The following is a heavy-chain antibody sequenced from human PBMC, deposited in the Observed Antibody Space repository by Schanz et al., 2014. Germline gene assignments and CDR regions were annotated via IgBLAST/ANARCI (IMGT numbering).Heavy chain of an antibody. V-gene: IGHV4-4*07. CDR2: IYTNGST. J-gene: IGHJ5*02. CDR3: ARGGYCSRTSCYFKGGWFDP. Sequence: QVQLQESGPGLVKPSETLSLTCTVSGGSISSFYWSWIRQPAGKGLEWIGRIYTNGSTKYNPSLKGRVTMSGDTSKTQFARKLSSVTAADTAVYYCARGGYCSRTSCYFKGGWFDPWGQGTLVTVSS. CDR1: GGSISSFY. D-gene: IGHD2-2*01.